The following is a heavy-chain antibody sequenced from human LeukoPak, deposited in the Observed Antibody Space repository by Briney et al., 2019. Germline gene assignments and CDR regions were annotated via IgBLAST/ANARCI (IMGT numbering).Heavy chain of an antibody. CDR3: AKDLSYYYDSSGYYPSGY. D-gene: IGHD3-22*01. V-gene: IGHV3-23*01. Sequence: GSLGLSCAASGFTFSSYAMSWVRQAPGKGLEWVSAISGSGGSTYYADSVKGRFTISRDNSKNTLYLQMNSLRAEDTAVYYCAKDLSYYYDSSGYYPSGYWGQGTLVTVSS. J-gene: IGHJ4*02. CDR1: GFTFSSYA. CDR2: ISGSGGST.